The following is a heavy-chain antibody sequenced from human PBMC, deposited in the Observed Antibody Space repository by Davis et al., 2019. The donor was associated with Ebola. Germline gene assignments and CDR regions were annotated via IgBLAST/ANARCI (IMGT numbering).Heavy chain of an antibody. Sequence: GESLKISCAASGFTFSSFSTYWMYWVRQAPGKGLEWVSRIIGDGSITNYADSVEGRFTIFRDNSKNTLFLQMNSLRAEDTAVYYCARDLVGGGSWYPLDVWGQGTTVTVSS. J-gene: IGHJ6*02. D-gene: IGHD6-13*01. CDR3: ARDLVGGGSWYPLDV. CDR1: GFTFSSFSTYW. CDR2: IIGDGSIT. V-gene: IGHV3-74*01.